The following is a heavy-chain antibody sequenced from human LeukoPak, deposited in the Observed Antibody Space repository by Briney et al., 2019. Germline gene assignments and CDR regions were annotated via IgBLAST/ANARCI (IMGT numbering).Heavy chain of an antibody. J-gene: IGHJ4*02. CDR1: GFTFSNYS. Sequence: GGSLRLSCAASGFTFSNYSMNWVRQAPGRGLEWVSYISSSGSTIYYADSVRGRFTSSRDNAKNSLYLQMNSLRVEDTAVYYCTRVLYSSAWYGDHYWGQGTLVTVSS. CDR2: ISSSGSTI. D-gene: IGHD6-19*01. CDR3: TRVLYSSAWYGDHY. V-gene: IGHV3-48*01.